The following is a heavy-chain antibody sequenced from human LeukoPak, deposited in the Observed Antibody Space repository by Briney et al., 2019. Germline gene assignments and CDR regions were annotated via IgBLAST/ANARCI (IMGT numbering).Heavy chain of an antibody. CDR1: GGSFSDYY. V-gene: IGHV4-34*01. J-gene: IGHJ4*02. Sequence: SETLSLTCAVYGGSFSDYYWSWIRQPPGKGLEWIGEINHSGSTNYNPSLKSRVTISVDTSKNQFSLNLYSVTAADTAVYYCARRGQAGYLYWGQGTLVTVSS. CDR3: ARRGQAGYLY. D-gene: IGHD3-16*02. CDR2: INHSGST.